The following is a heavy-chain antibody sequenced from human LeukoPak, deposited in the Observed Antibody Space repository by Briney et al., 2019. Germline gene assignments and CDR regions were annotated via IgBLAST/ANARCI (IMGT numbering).Heavy chain of an antibody. Sequence: GGSLRLSCAASGFTFSSYSMNWVRQAPGKGLEWVSYISSSSSTIYYADSVKGRFTISRDNAKNSLYLQMNSLRAEDTAGYYCAGDGTVTAEEYIEYWGQGNLVSASS. D-gene: IGHD4-17*01. CDR1: GFTFSSYS. CDR3: AGDGTVTAEEYIEY. CDR2: ISSSSSTI. J-gene: IGHJ4*02. V-gene: IGHV3-48*01.